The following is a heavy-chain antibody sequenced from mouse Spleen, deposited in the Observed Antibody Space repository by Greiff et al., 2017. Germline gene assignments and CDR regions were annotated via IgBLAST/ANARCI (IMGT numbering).Heavy chain of an antibody. CDR1: GYTFTDYY. D-gene: IGHD2-4*01. CDR2: INPNNGGT. J-gene: IGHJ4*01. Sequence: VQLKQSGPELVKPGASVKISCKASGYTFTDYYMNWVKQSHGKSLEWIGDINPNNGGTSYNQKFKGKATLTVDKSSSTAYMELRSLTSEDSAVYYCARNDYEGGAMDYWGQGTSVTVSS. V-gene: IGHV1-26*01. CDR3: ARNDYEGGAMDY.